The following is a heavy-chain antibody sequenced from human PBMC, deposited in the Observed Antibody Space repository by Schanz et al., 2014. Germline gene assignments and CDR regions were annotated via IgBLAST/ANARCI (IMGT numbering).Heavy chain of an antibody. D-gene: IGHD2-21*01. Sequence: EVPLLESGGCLVQPGGSLRLSCAVSGFTFSSYAMSWVRQAPGKGLEWVSTISGGGGGYRPYADSVKGRFTISRDNSINTLSLQMNSLSADDTAVYYCAKGQGAVINNWYFDLWGRGTLVTVSS. CDR3: AKGQGAVINNWYFDL. J-gene: IGHJ2*01. CDR2: ISGGGGGYR. V-gene: IGHV3-23*01. CDR1: GFTFSSYA.